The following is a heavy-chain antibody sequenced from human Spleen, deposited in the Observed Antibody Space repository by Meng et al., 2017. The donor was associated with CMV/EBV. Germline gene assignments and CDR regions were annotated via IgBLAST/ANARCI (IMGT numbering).Heavy chain of an antibody. CDR2: INPNSGGT. V-gene: IGHV1-18*01. Sequence: QGQLVQSEAEVKKPGASVKVSCKASGYTFTSYGISWVRQAPGQGLEWMGWINPNSGGTNYAQKFQGRVTMTTDTSTSTAYMELRSLRSDDTAVYYCAREEYDYVWGSYRKGDYWGQGTLVTVSS. CDR1: GYTFTSYG. D-gene: IGHD3-16*02. CDR3: AREEYDYVWGSYRKGDY. J-gene: IGHJ4*02.